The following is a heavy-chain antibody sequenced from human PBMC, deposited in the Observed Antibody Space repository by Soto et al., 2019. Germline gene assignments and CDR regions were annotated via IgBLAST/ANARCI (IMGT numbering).Heavy chain of an antibody. CDR2: ISPKSGGT. D-gene: IGHD3-9*01. Sequence: ASVKVSCKASGYSFIDYYIHWVRQAPGQGFEWVGRISPKSGGTNYAQKFEGRVTMTWDTSLNTAYMELSSLISDDTAVYYCARPPGYISDWYYFDLWGQGTLVTVSS. CDR1: GYSFIDYY. J-gene: IGHJ4*02. CDR3: ARPPGYISDWYYFDL. V-gene: IGHV1-2*02.